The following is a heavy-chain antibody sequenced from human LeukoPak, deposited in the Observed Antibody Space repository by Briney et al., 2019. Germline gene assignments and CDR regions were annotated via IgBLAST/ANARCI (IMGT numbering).Heavy chain of an antibody. Sequence: PGRSLRLSCAASGFTFSSYSMNWVRQAPGKGLEWVSSISRSSSYLYYADSVKGRFTISRDNAKNTLYLQMNSLRAEDTAVYYCARAITMMQRAEAFDIWGQGTMVTVSS. CDR2: ISRSSSYL. CDR1: GFTFSSYS. V-gene: IGHV3-21*01. D-gene: IGHD3-22*01. CDR3: ARAITMMQRAEAFDI. J-gene: IGHJ3*02.